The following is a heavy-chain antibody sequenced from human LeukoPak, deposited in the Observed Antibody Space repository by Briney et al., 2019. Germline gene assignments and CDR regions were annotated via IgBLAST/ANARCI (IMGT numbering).Heavy chain of an antibody. V-gene: IGHV5-51*01. CDR1: GYSFTSCW. Sequence: PGESLKISCKGSGYSFTSCWIGWVRQMPGKGLEWMGIIYPGDSDTRYSPSFQGQVTISADKSISTAYLQWSSLKASDTAMYYCARRPEYSSGWYRAPFDYWGQGTLVTVSS. CDR2: IYPGDSDT. J-gene: IGHJ4*02. CDR3: ARRPEYSSGWYRAPFDY. D-gene: IGHD6-19*01.